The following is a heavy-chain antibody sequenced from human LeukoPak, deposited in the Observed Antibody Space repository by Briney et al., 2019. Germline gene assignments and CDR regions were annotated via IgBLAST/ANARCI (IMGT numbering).Heavy chain of an antibody. CDR2: IKQEGSDK. J-gene: IGHJ4*02. D-gene: IGHD2-2*01. CDR3: AREGGCSSTSCYYYFDY. Sequence: GGSLRLSCTASGFIFSSYWMSWVRQAPGKGLEWVANIKQEGSDKYYVDSVKGRFTISRDNAKNSLYLQMNSLRAEDTAVYYCAREGGCSSTSCYYYFDYWGQGTLVTVSS. V-gene: IGHV3-7*01. CDR1: GFIFSSYW.